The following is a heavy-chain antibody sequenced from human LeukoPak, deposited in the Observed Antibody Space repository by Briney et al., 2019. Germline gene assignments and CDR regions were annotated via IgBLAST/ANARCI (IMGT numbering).Heavy chain of an antibody. CDR3: ARVDSSGYHSDY. D-gene: IGHD3-22*01. V-gene: IGHV4-39*07. Sequence: KPSDTLSLTCTVSGGSISNSSYYWGWIRQPPREGLEWIGSIYYSGSTYDNPARKSRVTRSEDTHNNQFSLKLSSVTAAETAVYYCARVDSSGYHSDYWGQGTLVTVSS. J-gene: IGHJ4*02. CDR2: IYYSGST. CDR1: GGSISNSSYY.